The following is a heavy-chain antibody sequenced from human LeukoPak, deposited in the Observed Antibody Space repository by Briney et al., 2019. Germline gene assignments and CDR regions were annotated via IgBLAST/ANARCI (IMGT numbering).Heavy chain of an antibody. J-gene: IGHJ4*02. CDR1: GGSISIYY. D-gene: IGHD5-18*01. Sequence: SETLSLTSTAPGGSISIYYWSWIRQPPGKGLEWIGHIYYSGSTNYNPSLKSRVTISVDTSKNQFSLKLSSVTAADTAVYYCARDRRLWEIDYWGQGTLVTVSS. CDR3: ARDRRLWEIDY. V-gene: IGHV4-59*01. CDR2: IYYSGST.